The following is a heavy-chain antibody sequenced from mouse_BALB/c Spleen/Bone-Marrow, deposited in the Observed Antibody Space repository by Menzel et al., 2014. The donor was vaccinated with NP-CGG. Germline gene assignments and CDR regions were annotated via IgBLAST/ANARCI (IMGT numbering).Heavy chain of an antibody. J-gene: IGHJ4*01. CDR3: ARWEYYAMDY. CDR2: IDPANGNA. CDR1: GFNIKDTH. Sequence: DVKLVQSGAELVKPGASVQLSCTPSGFNIKDTHMHWVKQRPEQGLEWIGRIDPANGNAKYDPKFQGKATITADTSSNTAYLQLSSLTSEDTAVYYCARWEYYAMDYWGQGTSVTVSS. D-gene: IGHD4-1*01. V-gene: IGHV14-3*02.